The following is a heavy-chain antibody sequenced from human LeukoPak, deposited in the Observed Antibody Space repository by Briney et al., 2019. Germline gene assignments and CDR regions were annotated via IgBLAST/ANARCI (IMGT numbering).Heavy chain of an antibody. CDR3: ARHRPEGSYPLDS. V-gene: IGHV4-61*09. CDR1: GGSISRGGDY. CDR2: IYSTGST. Sequence: SQTLSLTCTVSGGSISRGGDYWTWIRQHPGKGLEWIGHIYSTGSTTYSPSLKSRVIMSADTSKNQFSLKVTSVTAADTAVYYCARHRPEGSYPLDSWGQGALVTVSS. J-gene: IGHJ4*02.